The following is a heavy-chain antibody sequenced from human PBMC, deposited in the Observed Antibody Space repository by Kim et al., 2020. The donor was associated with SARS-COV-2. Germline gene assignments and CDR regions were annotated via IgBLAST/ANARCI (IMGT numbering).Heavy chain of an antibody. D-gene: IGHD1-26*01. V-gene: IGHV3-43*01. Sequence: TYQAASVKGRFTISRDNSKNSLYLQMNSLRTEDTALYYCAKGSVGATMYYWGQGTLVTVSS. CDR3: AKGSVGATMYY. J-gene: IGHJ4*02. CDR2: T.